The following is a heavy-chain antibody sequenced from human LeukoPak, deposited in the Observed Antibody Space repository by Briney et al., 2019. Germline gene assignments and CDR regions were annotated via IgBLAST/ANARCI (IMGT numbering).Heavy chain of an antibody. D-gene: IGHD3-10*01. CDR3: ARDWVAGVPFDAFDI. CDR2: IKEDGSAK. J-gene: IGHJ3*02. CDR1: GFTLSSYW. V-gene: IGHV3-7*03. Sequence: GGSLRLSCAASGFTLSSYWMSWVRQAPGKGLEWVANIKEDGSAKYYVDSVKGRFTISRDNAKNSLYLHMNSLTAEDPAMYYCARDWVAGVPFDAFDIWGQGTMVSVSS.